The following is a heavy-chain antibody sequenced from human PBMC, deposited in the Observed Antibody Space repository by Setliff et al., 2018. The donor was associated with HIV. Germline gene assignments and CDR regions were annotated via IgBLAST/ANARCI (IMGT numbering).Heavy chain of an antibody. J-gene: IGHJ5*02. Sequence: SETLSLTCTVSGGSISSHYWSWIRQPPGKGLEWIGSIYYSGSTNYNPSLKSRVTISVDTSKNQFSLKLSSVTAADTAVYYCARAHLTTAHNWFDPWGQGTLVTVS. V-gene: IGHV4-59*11. D-gene: IGHD4-4*01. CDR2: IYYSGST. CDR1: GGSISSHY. CDR3: ARAHLTTAHNWFDP.